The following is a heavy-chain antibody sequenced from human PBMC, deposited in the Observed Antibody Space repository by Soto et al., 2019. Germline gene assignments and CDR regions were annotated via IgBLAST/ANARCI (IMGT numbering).Heavy chain of an antibody. J-gene: IGHJ4*02. CDR1: GFTFSSYA. CDR3: AKANLNXXGANDY. V-gene: IGHV3-23*01. Sequence: EVQLLESGGGLGQPGGSLKLSCAASGFTFSSYAMTWVRQAPGKGLEWVSVISDSGTGTYYADSVKGRFTISRDNSKNTLYLQMNSLRADDTAVYYCAKANLNXXGANDYWGXGALVTVSS. CDR2: ISDSGTGT. D-gene: IGHD1-26*01.